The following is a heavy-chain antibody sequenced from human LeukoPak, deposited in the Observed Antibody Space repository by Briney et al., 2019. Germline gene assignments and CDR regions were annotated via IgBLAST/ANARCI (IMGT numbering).Heavy chain of an antibody. V-gene: IGHV4-4*07. J-gene: IGHJ4*02. D-gene: IGHD5-24*01. CDR2: IYTSGST. CDR1: GGSISSYY. Sequence: PSEPLFLTCTVSGGSISSYYWSWIRQPAGKGLEWIGRIYTSGSTNYNPSLKSRVTMSVDTSKNQFSLKLSSVTAADTAVYYCARVSTHVEMATIAYYFDYWGQGTLVTVSS. CDR3: ARVSTHVEMATIAYYFDY.